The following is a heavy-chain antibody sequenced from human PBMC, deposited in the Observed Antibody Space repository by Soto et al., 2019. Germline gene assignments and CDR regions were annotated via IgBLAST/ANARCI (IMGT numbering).Heavy chain of an antibody. Sequence: QLQMQESGPGLVKPSETLSLTCTVSGGSISSSTYYWGWIRQPPGKGLEWIGSIYYSGSTYYNPSLKSRVTISVDTSKTQFSLKLSSVTAADTAVYYCARHYSSSWSFYYYMDVWGKGTTVTVSS. CDR2: IYYSGST. V-gene: IGHV4-39*01. CDR3: ARHYSSSWSFYYYMDV. CDR1: GGSISSSTYY. J-gene: IGHJ6*03. D-gene: IGHD6-13*01.